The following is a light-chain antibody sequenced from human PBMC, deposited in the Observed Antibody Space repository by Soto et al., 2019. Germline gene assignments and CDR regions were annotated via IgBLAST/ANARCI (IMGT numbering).Light chain of an antibody. CDR2: VGTGGIVG. Sequence: QSVLTQPPSASASLGASVTLTCTLSSGYSNYKVDWYQQRPGKGPRFVMRVGTGGIVGSKGDSIPDRFSGLGSGLNRYLTIKNIQEEDESDYHCGAVHCRGSNFVEVFGGGTKLTVL. V-gene: IGLV9-49*01. J-gene: IGLJ3*02. CDR1: SGYSNYK. CDR3: GAVHCRGSNFVEV.